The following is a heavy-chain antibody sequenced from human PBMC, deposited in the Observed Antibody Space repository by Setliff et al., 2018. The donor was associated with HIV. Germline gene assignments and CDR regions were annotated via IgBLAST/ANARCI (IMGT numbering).Heavy chain of an antibody. J-gene: IGHJ2*01. CDR1: GGSLSGYY. D-gene: IGHD3-10*01. Sequence: LSLNCAVYGGSLSGYYWSWVRQSPGRGLEWIGEINQSGNTNFNPSLKSRLIISVDTSKSQFSLKLTSVTAADTALYYCAREGGQGYSGSGSFYHRNFDLWGRGTLVTVSS. CDR3: AREGGQGYSGSGSFYHRNFDL. V-gene: IGHV4-34*01. CDR2: INQSGNT.